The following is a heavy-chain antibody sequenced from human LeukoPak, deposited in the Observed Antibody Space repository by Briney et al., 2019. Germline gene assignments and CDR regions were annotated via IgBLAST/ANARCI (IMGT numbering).Heavy chain of an antibody. V-gene: IGHV4-34*01. CDR1: GGSFSGYY. CDR3: ITYYFDSSGPKKNY. CDR2: INHSGST. D-gene: IGHD3-22*01. Sequence: SETLSLTCAVYGGSFSGYYWSWIRQPPGKGLEWIGEINHSGSTNYNPSLKSRVTISVDTSKKQFSLKLSSVTAADTAVYYCITYYFDSSGPKKNYWGQGTLVTVSS. J-gene: IGHJ4*02.